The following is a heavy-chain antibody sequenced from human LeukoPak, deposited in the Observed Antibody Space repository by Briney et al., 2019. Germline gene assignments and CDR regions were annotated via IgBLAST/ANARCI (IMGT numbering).Heavy chain of an antibody. D-gene: IGHD6-13*01. Sequence: SETLSLTCAVYGGSFSGYYWSWIRQPPGKGLGWIGEINHSGSTNYNPSLKSRVTISVDTSKNQFSLKLSSVTAADTAVYYCARRWRPYSSSWYGERWGQGTLVTVSS. CDR2: INHSGST. CDR1: GGSFSGYY. V-gene: IGHV4-34*01. CDR3: ARRWRPYSSSWYGER. J-gene: IGHJ4*02.